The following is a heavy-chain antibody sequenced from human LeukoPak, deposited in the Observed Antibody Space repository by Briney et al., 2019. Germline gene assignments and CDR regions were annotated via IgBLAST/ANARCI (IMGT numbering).Heavy chain of an antibody. CDR3: ARDGSQIAVYGMDV. V-gene: IGHV1-2*02. D-gene: IGHD6-19*01. CDR2: INPNSGGT. J-gene: IGHJ6*02. Sequence: GASVKVSCKASGYTFTGYYMHWVRQAPGQGLEWMGWINPNSGGTNYAQKFQRRVTMTRDTSISTAYMELGRLRSDDTAVYYCARDGSQIAVYGMDVWGQGTTVTVSS. CDR1: GYTFTGYY.